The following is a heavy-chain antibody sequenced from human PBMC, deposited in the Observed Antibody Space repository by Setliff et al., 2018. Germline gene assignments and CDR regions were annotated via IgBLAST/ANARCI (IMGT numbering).Heavy chain of an antibody. D-gene: IGHD3-3*01. CDR3: RYWSGYYNNDY. V-gene: IGHV4-34*01. Sequence: PSETLSLTCTVYGASFSDYYWGWIRQPPGKGLEWIAEINHSGSTNYNPSLKSRVTISVDTSKNQFSLKLYSVTAADTAVYYCRYWSGYYNNDYWGQGTLVTVSS. J-gene: IGHJ4*02. CDR1: GASFSDYY. CDR2: INHSGST.